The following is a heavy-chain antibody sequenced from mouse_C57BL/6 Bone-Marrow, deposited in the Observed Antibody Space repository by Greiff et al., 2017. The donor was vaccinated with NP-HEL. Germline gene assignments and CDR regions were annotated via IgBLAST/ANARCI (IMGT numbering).Heavy chain of an antibody. CDR1: GFTFSSYA. V-gene: IGHV5-9-1*02. D-gene: IGHD1-1*01. J-gene: IGHJ4*01. CDR2: ISSGGDYI. CDR3: TRDGSSFYAMDY. Sequence: EVQLQESGEGLVKPGGSLKLSCAASGFTFSSYAMSWVRQTPEKRLEWVAYISSGGDYIYYADTVKGRFTISRDNARNTLYLQMSSLKSEDTAMYYCTRDGSSFYAMDYWGQGTSVTVSS.